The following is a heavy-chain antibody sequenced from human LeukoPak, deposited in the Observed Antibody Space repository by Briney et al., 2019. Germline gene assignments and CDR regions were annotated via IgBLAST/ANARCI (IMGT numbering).Heavy chain of an antibody. D-gene: IGHD1-7*01. CDR2: INGDGSST. CDR3: AVGTKPLSYHFFDY. V-gene: IGHV3-74*01. CDR1: GFTFRSHW. Sequence: GGSLRLSCAASGFTFRSHWMHWVRQTPGKGLVWVSRINGDGSSTSYADSVKGRFTLPRHNAQNKLYLQMNSLISEDTAVYYCAVGTKPLSYHFFDYWGQGALVSVSS. J-gene: IGHJ4*02.